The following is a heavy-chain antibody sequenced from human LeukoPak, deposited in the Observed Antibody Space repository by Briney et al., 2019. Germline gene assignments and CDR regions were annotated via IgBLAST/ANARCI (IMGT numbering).Heavy chain of an antibody. Sequence: PGGSLRLSCAASGFTFDDYGMSWVRQAPGKGLEWVSGINWNGGSTGYADSVKGRFTISRDNAKNSLYLQMSSLRAEDTAVYYCARWLQTRYYMDVWGKGTTVTVSS. CDR3: ARWLQTRYYMDV. D-gene: IGHD5-24*01. V-gene: IGHV3-20*04. CDR2: INWNGGST. J-gene: IGHJ6*03. CDR1: GFTFDDYG.